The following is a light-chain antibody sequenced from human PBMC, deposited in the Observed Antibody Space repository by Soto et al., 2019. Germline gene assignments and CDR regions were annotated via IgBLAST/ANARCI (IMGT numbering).Light chain of an antibody. Sequence: ETVLTQSPATLSLSPGERATLSYRASQSARRYVAWYQQKPGQAPRLLIYDASRRATGIPARFSGSGSGTDFTLTISSLEPEDFAVYFCQQRSSWPLSFGGGTKVEI. J-gene: IGKJ4*01. CDR3: QQRSSWPLS. CDR1: QSARRY. V-gene: IGKV3-11*01. CDR2: DAS.